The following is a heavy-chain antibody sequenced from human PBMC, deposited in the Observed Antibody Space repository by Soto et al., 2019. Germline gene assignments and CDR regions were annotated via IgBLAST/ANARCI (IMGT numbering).Heavy chain of an antibody. CDR2: ISGSGGST. CDR3: ARAVAGSPYFDY. CDR1: GFTFSSYA. J-gene: IGHJ4*02. D-gene: IGHD6-19*01. Sequence: GGSLRLSCAASGFTFSSYAMSWVRQAPGKGLEWVSAISGSGGSTYYADSVKGRFTISRDNSKNTLYLQMNSLRAEDTAVYYCARAVAGSPYFDYWGQGTLVTVSS. V-gene: IGHV3-23*01.